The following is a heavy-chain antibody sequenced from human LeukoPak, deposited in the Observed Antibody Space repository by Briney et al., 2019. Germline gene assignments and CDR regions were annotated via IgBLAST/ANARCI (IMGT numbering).Heavy chain of an antibody. CDR2: ISYTGTYI. Sequence: GGSLRLSCSASAVTFKTYNMNWVRQVPGKGLEWVSSISYTGTYIYYADSVKGRFIISRDNSKNTLYLQMNSLRAEDTAVYYCAKDGLAYCGGDCYSEVGYWGQGTLVTVSS. CDR3: AKDGLAYCGGDCYSEVGY. CDR1: AVTFKTYN. V-gene: IGHV3-21*01. J-gene: IGHJ4*02. D-gene: IGHD2-21*01.